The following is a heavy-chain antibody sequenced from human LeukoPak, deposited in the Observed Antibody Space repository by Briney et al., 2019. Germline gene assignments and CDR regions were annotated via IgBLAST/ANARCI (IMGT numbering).Heavy chain of an antibody. J-gene: IGHJ4*02. D-gene: IGHD3-10*01. CDR1: GYRFTNYW. CDR2: IYPGDPDT. V-gene: IGHV5-51*01. CDR3: VMGSYSYYFDS. Sequence: GESLKISFQGSGYRFTNYWIGWVRQMPGKGLEWMGIIYPGDPDTKYSPSFQGQVTISADKSTTTAHLRWSSLKASDTAMYYCVMGSYSYYFDSWGQGTLVTVSS.